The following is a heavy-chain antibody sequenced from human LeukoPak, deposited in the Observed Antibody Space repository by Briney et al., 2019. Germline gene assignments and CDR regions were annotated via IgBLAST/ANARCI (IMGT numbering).Heavy chain of an antibody. CDR1: GGSFSGYY. J-gene: IGHJ5*02. CDR2: INHSGST. D-gene: IGHD3-16*02. CDR3: ARGLIMITFGGVIVLDGFDP. Sequence: SETLSLTCAVYGGSFSGYYWSWIRQPPGKGLEWIGEINHSGSTNYNPSLKSRVTISVDTSKNQFSLKLSSVTAVDTAVYYCARGLIMITFGGVIVLDGFDPWGQGTLVTVSS. V-gene: IGHV4-34*01.